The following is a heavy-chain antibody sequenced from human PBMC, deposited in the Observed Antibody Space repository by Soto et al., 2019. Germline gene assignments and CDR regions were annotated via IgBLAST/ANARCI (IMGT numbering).Heavy chain of an antibody. CDR1: GYTFTSYD. J-gene: IGHJ4*02. V-gene: IGHV1-8*01. Sequence: ASVKVSCKAFGYTFTSYDIYWVRQATGQGLEWMGWMNPNTGNSAYAQKFQGRVTVTSDTSINTVHMELSSLRSEDTAVYYCARRAETNGWNGFGADKYYFDFWGQGTLATVSS. CDR3: ARRAETNGWNGFGADKYYFDF. D-gene: IGHD1-1*01. CDR2: MNPNTGNS.